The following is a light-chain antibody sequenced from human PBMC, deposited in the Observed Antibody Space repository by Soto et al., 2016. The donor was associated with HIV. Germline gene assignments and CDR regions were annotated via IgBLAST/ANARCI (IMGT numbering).Light chain of an antibody. CDR2: GKN. J-gene: IGLJ2*01. CDR3: NPRDSSGNEV. Sequence: SSELTQDPAVSVALGQTVRITCQGDSLRSYYASWYQQKPGQAPVLVIYGKNNRPSGIPDRFSGSSSGNTASLTITGAQAEDEADYYCNPRDSSGNEVFGGGTKLTVL. V-gene: IGLV3-19*01. CDR1: SLRSYY.